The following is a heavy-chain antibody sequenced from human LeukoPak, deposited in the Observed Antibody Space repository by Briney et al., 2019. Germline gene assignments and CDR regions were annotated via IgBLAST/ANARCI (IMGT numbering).Heavy chain of an antibody. J-gene: IGHJ4*02. V-gene: IGHV4-30-2*01. D-gene: IGHD2-15*01. CDR2: IYHSGST. Sequence: SQTLSLTCAVSGGSISSGGYSWSWIRQPPGKGLEWIGYIYHSGSTYYNPSLKSRVTISVDRSKNQFSLKLSSVTAADTAVYYCARDPDIVVVVAATLAPMWGQGTLVTVSS. CDR1: GGSISSGGYS. CDR3: ARDPDIVVVVAATLAPM.